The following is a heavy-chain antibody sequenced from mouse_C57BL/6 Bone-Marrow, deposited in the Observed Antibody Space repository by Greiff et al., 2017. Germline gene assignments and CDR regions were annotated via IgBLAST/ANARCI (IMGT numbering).Heavy chain of an antibody. J-gene: IGHJ3*01. CDR2: ISSGGDSI. Sequence: EVKLVESGEGLVKPGGSLKLSCAASGFTFSSYAMSWVRQTPEKRPEWVAYISSGGDSIYYADTVKGRFTISSDNARNTLYLQMSSLKSEDTAMYYCTRDRIRYDYGAWFAYGGQGTLVTVSA. CDR1: GFTFSSYA. CDR3: TRDRIRYDYGAWFAY. V-gene: IGHV5-9-1*02. D-gene: IGHD2-4*01.